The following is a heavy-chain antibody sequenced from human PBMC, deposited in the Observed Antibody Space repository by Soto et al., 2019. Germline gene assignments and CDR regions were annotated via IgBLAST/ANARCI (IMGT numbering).Heavy chain of an antibody. CDR2: VYHTGSA. Sequence: SETLSLTCAVSGYSISSGYFWGWIRQPPGQGLESIGSVYHTGSAYYNPSLKSRVTISVDTSKNQFSLRLSSVTAADTAVYYCAREVDYRGQGTMVTVSS. CDR1: GYSISSGYF. V-gene: IGHV4-38-2*01. CDR3: AREVDY. J-gene: IGHJ4*02.